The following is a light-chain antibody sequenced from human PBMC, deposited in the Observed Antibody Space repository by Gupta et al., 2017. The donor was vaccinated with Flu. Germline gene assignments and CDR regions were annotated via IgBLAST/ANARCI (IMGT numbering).Light chain of an antibody. Sequence: RAPLSCRASQSVSSNFLAWYQQKVGQAPRLLLYGATSRAAGIPGRFSGSGSGTDFTLTITRLEPEDSAVYYCHQYGTSPRTFGQGTKV. CDR3: HQYGTSPRT. V-gene: IGKV3-20*01. CDR2: GAT. J-gene: IGKJ1*01. CDR1: QSVSSNF.